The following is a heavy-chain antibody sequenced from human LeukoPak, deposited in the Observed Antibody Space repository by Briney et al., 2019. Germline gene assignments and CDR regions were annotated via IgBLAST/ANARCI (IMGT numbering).Heavy chain of an antibody. Sequence: SETLSLTCTVSGGSISSYYWSWIRQPPGKGLEWIGYIYYSGSTNYNPSLKSRVTISVDTSKNQFSLKLSSVTAADTAVYYCARGSGPLYGPLYYDFWSGYPYNWFDPWGQGTLVTVSS. J-gene: IGHJ5*02. CDR2: IYYSGST. CDR1: GGSISSYY. CDR3: ARGSGPLYGPLYYDFWSGYPYNWFDP. V-gene: IGHV4-59*01. D-gene: IGHD3-3*01.